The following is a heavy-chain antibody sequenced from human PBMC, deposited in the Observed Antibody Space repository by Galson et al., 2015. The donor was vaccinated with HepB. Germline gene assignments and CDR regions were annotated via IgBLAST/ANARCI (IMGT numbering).Heavy chain of an antibody. Sequence: VKVSCKVSGYIFTDSYMHWVQQAPGKGLEWMGLVDPEDAETIYAEKFQGRLTITADTSTDTAYLELSSLRSEDTAVYYCTTGRLERRDFDYWGQGTLVTVSS. CDR2: VDPEDAET. D-gene: IGHD1-1*01. CDR3: TTGRLERRDFDY. V-gene: IGHV1-69-2*01. CDR1: GYIFTDSY. J-gene: IGHJ4*02.